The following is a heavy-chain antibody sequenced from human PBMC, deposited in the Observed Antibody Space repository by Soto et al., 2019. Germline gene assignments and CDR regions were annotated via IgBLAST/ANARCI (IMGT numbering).Heavy chain of an antibody. Sequence: QVQLVQSGAEVKKPGASVKVSCKASGYTFTSYDINWVRQATGQGLEWMGWMNPNSGNTGYAQKYRGGVTKTRTPSISTAYMELSSLRSEATALYYWARAPALHYSSGWSVSWGQGTLVTVSS. CDR3: ARAPALHYSSGWSVS. J-gene: IGHJ5*01. D-gene: IGHD6-19*01. CDR1: GYTFTSYD. V-gene: IGHV1-8*01. CDR2: MNPNSGNT.